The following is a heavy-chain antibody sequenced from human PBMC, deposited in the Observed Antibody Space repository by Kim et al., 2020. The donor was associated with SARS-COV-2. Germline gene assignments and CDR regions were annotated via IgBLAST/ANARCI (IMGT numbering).Heavy chain of an antibody. CDR2: IVVGSGDT. CDR1: GFTFSSST. J-gene: IGHJ4*02. CDR3: AADKDDFWSNYFRDFDF. D-gene: IGHD3-3*01. V-gene: IGHV1-58*01. Sequence: SVKVSCKASGFTFSSSTVQWVRQARGQRLEWIGWIVVGSGDTNYAQEFQERVSLIRDMSTSTAYMELSSLRSEDTAVYYCAADKDDFWSNYFRDFDFWGQGTLVTVSS.